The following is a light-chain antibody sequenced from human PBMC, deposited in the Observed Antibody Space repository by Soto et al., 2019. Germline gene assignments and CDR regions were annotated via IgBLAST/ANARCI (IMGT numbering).Light chain of an antibody. J-gene: IGLJ2*01. CDR2: YDN. Sequence: SYELTQPPSVSVAPGRTARITCGRDNIGDQSVHWYRQKPGQAPVLVISYDNDRPSGIPERFSGSNSGNTAALTISRVEAGDEADYYCQVWDSSRDHVVFGGGTKLTVL. CDR1: NIGDQS. CDR3: QVWDSSRDHVV. V-gene: IGLV3-21*01.